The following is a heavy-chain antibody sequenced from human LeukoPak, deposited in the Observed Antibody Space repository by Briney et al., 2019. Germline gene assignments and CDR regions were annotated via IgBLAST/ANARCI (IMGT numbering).Heavy chain of an antibody. CDR1: GFTFSSYW. Sequence: GGSLRLSCAASGFTFSSYWMSWVRQAPGKGLEWVANIKQDGSEKYYVDPVKGRFTISRDNAQNSLYLQMNSLRDEDTAVYYCARGMTVAANWFDPWGQGTLVTVSS. CDR2: IKQDGSEK. V-gene: IGHV3-7*04. J-gene: IGHJ5*02. D-gene: IGHD6-19*01. CDR3: ARGMTVAANWFDP.